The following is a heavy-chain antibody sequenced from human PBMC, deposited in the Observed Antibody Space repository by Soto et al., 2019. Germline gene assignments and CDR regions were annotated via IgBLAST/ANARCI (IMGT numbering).Heavy chain of an antibody. CDR3: ARDVKGYYDFWRHFTGDWFDP. J-gene: IGHJ5*02. CDR2: ISAYNGNT. Sequence: ASVKVSCKGSGYTFTTYVINWVRQAPGQGLEWMGWISAYNGNTNYAQKLQGRVTMTTDTSTSTAYMELRSLRSDDTAVYYCARDVKGYYDFWRHFTGDWFDPWGQGTLVTVSS. D-gene: IGHD3-3*01. CDR1: GYTFTTYV. V-gene: IGHV1-18*04.